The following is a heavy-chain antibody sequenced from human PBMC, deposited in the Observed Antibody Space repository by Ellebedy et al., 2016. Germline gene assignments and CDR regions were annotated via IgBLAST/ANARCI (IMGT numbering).Heavy chain of an antibody. D-gene: IGHD3-22*01. V-gene: IGHV1-69*13. J-gene: IGHJ5*02. CDR1: GGTFSSYA. CDR3: ARERRKISGSSGFDP. CDR2: IIPIFGTA. Sequence: SVKVSXXASGGTFSSYAISWVRQAPGQGLEWMGGIIPIFGTANYAQKFQGRVTITADESTSTAYMELSSLRSEDTAVYYCARERRKISGSSGFDPWGQGTLVTVSS.